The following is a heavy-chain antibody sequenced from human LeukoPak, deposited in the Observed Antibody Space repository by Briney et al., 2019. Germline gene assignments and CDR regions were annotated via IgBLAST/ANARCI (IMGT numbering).Heavy chain of an antibody. Sequence: GGSLRPSCAAAGFTFGRYGMHWVRQAQGKGLEWVAFIRYDGSDKSYADPVKGRFTISRDNSKNTLYLQMNSLRAEDTAVYYCAKIGAAAGHFDYWGQGTLVTVSS. J-gene: IGHJ4*02. CDR1: GFTFGRYG. CDR3: AKIGAAAGHFDY. CDR2: IRYDGSDK. V-gene: IGHV3-30*02. D-gene: IGHD6-25*01.